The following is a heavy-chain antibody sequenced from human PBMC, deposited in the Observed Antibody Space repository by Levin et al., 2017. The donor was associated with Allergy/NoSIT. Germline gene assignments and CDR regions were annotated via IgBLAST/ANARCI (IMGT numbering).Heavy chain of an antibody. Sequence: AGGSLRLSCKASGYSFASYGISWARQAPGQGLEWMGWISGYNGNTDYAQKFQGRVTMTTDTSTSTAYMELRSLRSDDTAVYYCARGGSPHISSDYWGQGTLVTVSP. CDR3: ARGGSPHISSDY. J-gene: IGHJ4*02. CDR1: GYSFASYG. CDR2: ISGYNGNT. V-gene: IGHV1-18*01. D-gene: IGHD6-13*01.